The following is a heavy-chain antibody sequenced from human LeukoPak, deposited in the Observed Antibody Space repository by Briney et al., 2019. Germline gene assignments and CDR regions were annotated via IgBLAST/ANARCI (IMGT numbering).Heavy chain of an antibody. CDR3: ARGIAAQPLDY. Sequence: GRSLRLSCAASGFTFDDYAMHWVRQAPGKGLEWVSGISWNSGSIGYADSVKGRFTISRDNAKNSLYLQMNSLRAEDTAVYYCARGIAAQPLDYWGQGTLVTVSS. CDR1: GFTFDDYA. V-gene: IGHV3-9*01. J-gene: IGHJ4*02. D-gene: IGHD6-25*01. CDR2: ISWNSGSI.